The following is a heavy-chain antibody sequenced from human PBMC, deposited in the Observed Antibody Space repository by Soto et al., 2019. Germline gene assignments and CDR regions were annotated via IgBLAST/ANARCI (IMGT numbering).Heavy chain of an antibody. CDR1: GFTFSSYG. D-gene: IGHD1-26*01. Sequence: QVQLVESGGGVVQPGRSLGLSCAASGFTFSSYGMHWVRQAPGKGLEWVAVISYDGSNKYYADSVKGRFTISRDNSKNTLYLQMNSLRAEDTAVYYCAKDSVVGATWGMNWFDPWGQGTLVTVSS. J-gene: IGHJ5*02. V-gene: IGHV3-30*18. CDR3: AKDSVVGATWGMNWFDP. CDR2: ISYDGSNK.